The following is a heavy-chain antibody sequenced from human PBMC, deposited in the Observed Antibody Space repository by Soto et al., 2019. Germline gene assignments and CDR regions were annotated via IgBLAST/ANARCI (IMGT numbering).Heavy chain of an antibody. CDR1: GYSFTSYW. V-gene: IGHV5-51*01. J-gene: IGHJ6*02. CDR3: ARHYSNRAAYYYYGMDV. CDR2: IYPGDSDT. Sequence: GESLKISCKGSGYSFTSYWIGWVRQMPGKGLEWMGIIYPGDSDTRYSPSFQGQVTISADKSISTAYLQGSSLKASDTAMYYCARHYSNRAAYYYYGMDVWGQGTTVTVSS. D-gene: IGHD2-15*01.